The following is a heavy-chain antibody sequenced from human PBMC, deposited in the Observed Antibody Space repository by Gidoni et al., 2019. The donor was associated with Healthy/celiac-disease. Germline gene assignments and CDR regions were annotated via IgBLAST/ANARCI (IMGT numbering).Heavy chain of an antibody. CDR2: ISYDGSNK. CDR3: AKDQEFWSGSGPTDY. Sequence: QVQLVESGGGVVQPGRSLRLSCAASGFTFSSYGMHWVRQAPGKGLEWVAVISYDGSNKYYADSVKGRFTISRDNSKNTLYLQMNSLRAEDTAVYYCAKDQEFWSGSGPTDYWGQGTLVTVSS. J-gene: IGHJ4*02. V-gene: IGHV3-30*18. D-gene: IGHD3-3*01. CDR1: GFTFSSYG.